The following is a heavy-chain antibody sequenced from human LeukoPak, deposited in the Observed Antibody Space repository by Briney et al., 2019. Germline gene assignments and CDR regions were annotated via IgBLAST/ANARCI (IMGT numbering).Heavy chain of an antibody. CDR1: GFTFSSYW. D-gene: IGHD3-10*01. V-gene: IGHV3-7*01. Sequence: GGSLRLSCAASGFTFSSYWMSWVRQAPGKGLEWVANIKQDGSEKYYVDSVKGRFTISRDNAKNSLYLQMNSLRAEDTAVYYCARERDYYGSGSYDYWGQGTLVTVSS. J-gene: IGHJ4*02. CDR2: IKQDGSEK. CDR3: ARERDYYGSGSYDY.